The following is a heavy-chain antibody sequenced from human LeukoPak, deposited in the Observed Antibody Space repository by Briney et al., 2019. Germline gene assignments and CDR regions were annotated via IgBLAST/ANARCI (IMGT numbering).Heavy chain of an antibody. CDR3: ARGSGNIVVVVAATSAFDI. V-gene: IGHV3-23*01. D-gene: IGHD2-15*01. J-gene: IGHJ3*02. CDR2: ISGSGGST. Sequence: GGSLRLSRAASGFTFSTYAMSWVRQAPGKGLEWVSAISGSGGSTYYADSVKGRFTISRDNSKNTLYLQMNSLRAEDTAVYYCARGSGNIVVVVAATSAFDIWGQGTMVTVSS. CDR1: GFTFSTYA.